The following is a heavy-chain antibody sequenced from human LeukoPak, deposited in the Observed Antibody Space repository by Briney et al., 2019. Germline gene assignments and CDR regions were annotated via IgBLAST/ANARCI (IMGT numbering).Heavy chain of an antibody. D-gene: IGHD4-17*01. J-gene: IGHJ3*02. Sequence: PGGSLRLSCAASGFTFSSYAISWVRQAPGKGLEWVSTISGRGDRTHYADSVKGRFTISRDNSKNTLYLQMNSLRAEDTAIYYCATRDYGSLGAFDIWGQGTMVTVSS. CDR2: ISGRGDRT. CDR1: GFTFSSYA. CDR3: ATRDYGSLGAFDI. V-gene: IGHV3-23*01.